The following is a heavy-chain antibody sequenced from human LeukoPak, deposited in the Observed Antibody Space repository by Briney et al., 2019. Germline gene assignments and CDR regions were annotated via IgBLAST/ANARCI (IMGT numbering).Heavy chain of an antibody. CDR3: ARDVGARLPGY. D-gene: IGHD6-6*01. V-gene: IGHV4-4*02. CDR1: GGSISSNNW. CDR2: IYHSGNS. J-gene: IGHJ4*02. Sequence: SGTLSLTCAVSGGSISSNNWWSWVRQTPGKGLEWIGEIYHSGNSNYNPSLKSRVTISVDKSRNQFSLKLNSATAADTAVYYCARDVGARLPGYWGQGILVTVSS.